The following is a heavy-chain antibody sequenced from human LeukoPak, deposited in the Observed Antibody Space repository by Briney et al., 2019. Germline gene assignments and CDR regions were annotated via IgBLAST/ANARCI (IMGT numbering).Heavy chain of an antibody. V-gene: IGHV4-34*01. J-gene: IGHJ4*02. Sequence: TSETLSLTCAVYGGSISGYYWSWIRQPPGKGLEWIGEINHSGSTNYNPSLKSRVTISVDTSKNQFSLKLSSVTAADTAVYYCARDGYYGSGSPGYFDYWGQGTLVTVSS. CDR3: ARDGYYGSGSPGYFDY. D-gene: IGHD3-10*01. CDR1: GGSISGYY. CDR2: INHSGST.